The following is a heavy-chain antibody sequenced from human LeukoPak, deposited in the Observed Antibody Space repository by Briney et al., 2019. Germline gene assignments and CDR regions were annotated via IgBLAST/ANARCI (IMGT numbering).Heavy chain of an antibody. J-gene: IGHJ4*02. Sequence: PGGSLRLSCAASGFTFSSYAMLWVRQAPGKGLEWVAVISYDGSNKYYADSVKGRFTISRDNSKNTLYLQMNSLRAEDTAVYYCASSVVPAAMENYWGQGTLVTVSS. CDR1: GFTFSSYA. V-gene: IGHV3-30-3*01. CDR2: ISYDGSNK. CDR3: ASSVVPAAMENY. D-gene: IGHD2-2*01.